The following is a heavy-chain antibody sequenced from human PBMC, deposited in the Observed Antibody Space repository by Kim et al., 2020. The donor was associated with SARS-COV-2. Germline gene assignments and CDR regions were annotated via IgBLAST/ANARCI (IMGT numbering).Heavy chain of an antibody. CDR1: GGSISSSNW. V-gene: IGHV4-4*02. CDR2: IYHSGST. J-gene: IGHJ4*02. Sequence: SETLSLTCAVSGGSISSSNWWSWVRQPPGKGLEWIGEIYHSGSTNYNPSLKSRVTISVDKSKNQFSLKLSSVTAADTAVYYCARRSDVLLWFGQTNYYFDYWGQGTLVTVSS. D-gene: IGHD3-10*01. CDR3: ARRSDVLLWFGQTNYYFDY.